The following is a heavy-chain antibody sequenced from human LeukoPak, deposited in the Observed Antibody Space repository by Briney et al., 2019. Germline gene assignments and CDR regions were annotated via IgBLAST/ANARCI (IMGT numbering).Heavy chain of an antibody. CDR2: ISSSGSTI. CDR1: GFTFSSYE. Sequence: GGSLRLSCAASGFTFSSYEMNWVRQAPGKGLEWVSYISSSGSTIYYADSVKGRFTISRDNAKNSLYLQMNSLRAEDTAVYYCARDSPTEWELPTDAFDIWGQGTMVTVSS. V-gene: IGHV3-48*03. D-gene: IGHD1-26*01. J-gene: IGHJ3*02. CDR3: ARDSPTEWELPTDAFDI.